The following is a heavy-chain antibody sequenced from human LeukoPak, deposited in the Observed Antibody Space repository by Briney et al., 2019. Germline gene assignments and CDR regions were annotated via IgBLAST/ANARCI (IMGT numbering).Heavy chain of an antibody. J-gene: IGHJ4*02. D-gene: IGHD4-17*01. Sequence: SETLSLTCTVSGGSISSGGYYWSWIRQHPGKGLEWIGYIYYSGSTYYNPSLKSRVTISVDTSKNQFSLKLSSVTAADTAVYYCARGWGTTVTTQDPLRFWGQGTLVTVSS. CDR2: IYYSGST. V-gene: IGHV4-31*03. CDR1: GGSISSGGYY. CDR3: ARGWGTTVTTQDPLRF.